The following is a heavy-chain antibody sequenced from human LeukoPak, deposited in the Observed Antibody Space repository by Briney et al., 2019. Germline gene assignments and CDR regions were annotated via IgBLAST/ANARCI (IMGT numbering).Heavy chain of an antibody. D-gene: IGHD1-26*01. V-gene: IGHV4-61*01. J-gene: IGHJ4*02. Sequence: SETLSLTCTVSGGSISSTSYYWSWIRQPPGKGLEWIGYIYYSGSTNYNPSLKSRVTISVDTSKNQFSLKLSSVTAADTAVYYCARGGSYARGFFDYWGQGTLVTVSS. CDR2: IYYSGST. CDR3: ARGGSYARGFFDY. CDR1: GGSISSTSYY.